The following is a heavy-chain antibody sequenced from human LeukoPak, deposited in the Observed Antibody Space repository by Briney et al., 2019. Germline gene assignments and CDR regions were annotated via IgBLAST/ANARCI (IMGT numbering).Heavy chain of an antibody. Sequence: SETLSLTCTVSGGSVSSSPYYWGWIRQPPGEGLEWIVSVYYSGSTYYSPSLQSRVTISVDTSKNQFSLKLSSVTAADTAVYYCARPRGWYHASDIWGQGTMVTVSS. D-gene: IGHD6-19*01. CDR2: VYYSGST. J-gene: IGHJ3*02. CDR1: GGSVSSSPYY. CDR3: ARPRGWYHASDI. V-gene: IGHV4-39*07.